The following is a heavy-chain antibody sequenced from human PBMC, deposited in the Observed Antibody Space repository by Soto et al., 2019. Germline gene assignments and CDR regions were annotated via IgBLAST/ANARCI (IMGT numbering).Heavy chain of an antibody. V-gene: IGHV1-3*01. CDR2: INAGNGNT. CDR1: GYTFTSYA. J-gene: IGHJ3*02. CDR3: AVTSIAARPFGWFDI. Sequence: ASVKVSCKASGYTFTSYAMHWVRQAPGQRLEWMGWINAGNGNTKYSQKFQGRVTITRDTSAGTAYMELSSLRSEDTAVYYCAVTSIAARPFGWFDIWGQGTMVTVSS. D-gene: IGHD6-6*01.